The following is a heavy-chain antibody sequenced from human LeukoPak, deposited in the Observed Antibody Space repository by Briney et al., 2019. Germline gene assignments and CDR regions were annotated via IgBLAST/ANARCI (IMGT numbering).Heavy chain of an antibody. CDR3: ARSVYYGSVNGFDY. CDR1: GGSISSGGYS. Sequence: PSETLSLTCAVSGGSISSGGYSWSWIRQPPGKGLEWIGYIYHSGSTYYNPSLKSRVTISVDRSKNQFSLKLSSVTAADTAVYYCARSVYYGSVNGFDYWGQGTLVTVSS. V-gene: IGHV4-30-2*01. J-gene: IGHJ4*02. D-gene: IGHD3-10*01. CDR2: IYHSGST.